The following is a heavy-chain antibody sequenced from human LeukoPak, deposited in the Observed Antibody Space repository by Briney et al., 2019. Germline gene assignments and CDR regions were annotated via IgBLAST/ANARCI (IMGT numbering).Heavy chain of an antibody. CDR1: GYTFIRYY. J-gene: IGHJ4*02. CDR3: ARGATVTPFDY. D-gene: IGHD4-17*01. CDR2: INPSGGST. Sequence: GASVKVSCKASGYTFIRYYMHWVRQAPGQGLEWMGIINPSGGSTSYAQKFQGRVTMTRDTSTSTVYMEVSSLRSEDTAVYYSARGATVTPFDYWGQGTLVTVSS. V-gene: IGHV1-46*01.